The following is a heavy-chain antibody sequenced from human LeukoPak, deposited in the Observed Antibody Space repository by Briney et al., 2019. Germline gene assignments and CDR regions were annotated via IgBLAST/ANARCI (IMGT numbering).Heavy chain of an antibody. V-gene: IGHV4-38-2*02. Sequence: SETLSLTCTVSGYSISSGYYWGWIRQPPGKGLEWIGSIYHSGSTYYNPSLKSRVTISVDTSKNQFSLKLSSVTAADTAVYYCARDFGSGPRTNFDYWGQGTLVTVSS. D-gene: IGHD6-19*01. CDR1: GYSISSGYY. J-gene: IGHJ4*02. CDR2: IYHSGST. CDR3: ARDFGSGPRTNFDY.